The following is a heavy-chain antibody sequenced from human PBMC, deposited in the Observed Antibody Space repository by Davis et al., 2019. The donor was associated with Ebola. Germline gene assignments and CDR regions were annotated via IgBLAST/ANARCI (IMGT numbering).Heavy chain of an antibody. CDR2: IRYDGSNK. V-gene: IGHV3-30*02. CDR3: AKKGDSSGLYADAFDI. Sequence: GESLKISCAASGFTFSSYGMHWVRQAPGKGLEWVAFIRYDGSNKYYADSVKGRFTISRDNSKNTLYLQMNSLRAEDTAVYYCAKKGDSSGLYADAFDIWGQGTMVTVSS. D-gene: IGHD3-22*01. J-gene: IGHJ3*02. CDR1: GFTFSSYG.